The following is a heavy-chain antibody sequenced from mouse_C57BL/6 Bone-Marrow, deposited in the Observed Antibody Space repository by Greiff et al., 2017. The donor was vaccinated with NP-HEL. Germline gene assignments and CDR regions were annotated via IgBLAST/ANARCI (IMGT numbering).Heavy chain of an antibody. CDR2: IWWDDDK. Sequence: QVQLKQSGPGILQPSQTLSLSCSFSGFSLSTFGMGVGRLRPPSGMGLEWLAHIWWDDDKSYNPALKSRLTISKDTSKNHVFLKIANVETANAATYYCARIRYYSTLDYWGQGTTLTVSS. V-gene: IGHV8-8*01. J-gene: IGHJ2*01. D-gene: IGHD1-1*01. CDR3: ARIRYYSTLDY. CDR1: GFSLSTFGMG.